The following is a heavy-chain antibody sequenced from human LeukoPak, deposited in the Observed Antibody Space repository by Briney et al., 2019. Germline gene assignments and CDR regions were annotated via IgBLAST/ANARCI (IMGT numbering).Heavy chain of an antibody. CDR3: ASSRLFYQLITPFDY. J-gene: IGHJ4*02. Sequence: PGGSLRLSCAASGFTLSSYAMHWVRQAPGKGLEWVAVISYDGSNKYYADSVKGRFTISRDNSKNTLYLQMNSLRAEDTAVYYCASSRLFYQLITPFDYWGQGTLVTVSS. V-gene: IGHV3-30-3*01. CDR1: GFTLSSYA. D-gene: IGHD2-2*01. CDR2: ISYDGSNK.